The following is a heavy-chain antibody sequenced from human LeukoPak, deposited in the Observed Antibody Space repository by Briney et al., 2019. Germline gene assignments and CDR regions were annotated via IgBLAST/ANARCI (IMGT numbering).Heavy chain of an antibody. V-gene: IGHV3-66*01. J-gene: IGHJ4*02. CDR1: GLSVSSNY. CDR2: IYRDGSS. D-gene: IGHD3-9*01. Sequence: GGSLRLSCVASGLSVSSNYMSWVRQAPGKGLEWVSVIYRDGSSYYAESVKGRFTISRDNSKNTLYIQMNCLRAEDTAVYYCARSFYDILIGYYQYFDYWGQGTLVTVSS. CDR3: ARSFYDILIGYYQYFDY.